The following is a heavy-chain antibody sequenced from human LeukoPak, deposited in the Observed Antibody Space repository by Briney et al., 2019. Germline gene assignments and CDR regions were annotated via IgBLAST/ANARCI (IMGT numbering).Heavy chain of an antibody. CDR2: ISYDGSNK. V-gene: IGHV3-30*18. CDR1: GFTYRSYG. D-gene: IGHD1-7*01. J-gene: IGHJ6*03. CDR3: AKDTGSRDWNYVYYYYYMDV. Sequence: QPGGSLRLSCAAFGFTYRSYGMHWVRQAPGKGLEWVAVISYDGSNKYYADSVKGRFTISRDNSKNTLYLQMNSLRAEDTAVYYCAKDTGSRDWNYVYYYYYMDVWGKGTTVTVSS.